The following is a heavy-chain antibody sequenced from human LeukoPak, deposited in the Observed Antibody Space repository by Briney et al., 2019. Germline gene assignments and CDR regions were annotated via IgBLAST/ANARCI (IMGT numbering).Heavy chain of an antibody. V-gene: IGHV4-4*07. CDR3: AREDRLWNTGSYSYAFDM. D-gene: IGHD1-26*01. CDR2: VYTSGLT. CDR1: GGSIRSYY. Sequence: SETLSLTCTVSGGSIRSYYWSWIRQPAGKGLEWIGRVYTSGLTGYNPSLKSRVTISVDTSKNQFSLKLSSVTAADTALYYCAREDRLWNTGSYSYAFDMWGQGTMVTVSS. J-gene: IGHJ3*02.